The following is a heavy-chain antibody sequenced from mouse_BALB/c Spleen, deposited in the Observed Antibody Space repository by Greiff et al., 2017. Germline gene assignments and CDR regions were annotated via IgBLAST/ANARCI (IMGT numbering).Heavy chain of an antibody. Sequence: SGAELVKPGASVKLSCKASGYTFTSYYMYWVKQRPGQGLEWIGEINPSNGGTNFNEKFKSKATLTVDKSSSTAYMQLSSLTSEDSAVYYCTINLRGGAMDDWGQGTSVTVSS. V-gene: IGHV1S16*01. CDR1: GYTFTSYY. CDR2: INPSNGGT. CDR3: TINLRGGAMDD. D-gene: IGHD1-1*01. J-gene: IGHJ4*01.